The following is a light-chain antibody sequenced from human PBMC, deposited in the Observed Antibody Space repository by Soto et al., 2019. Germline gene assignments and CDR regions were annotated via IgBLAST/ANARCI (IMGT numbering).Light chain of an antibody. CDR1: QSVSSN. CDR2: GAS. CDR3: QQYNNWPPSFT. V-gene: IGKV3-15*01. J-gene: IGKJ3*01. Sequence: EIVMTQSPATLSVSPGERATLSCRASQSVSSNLAWYQQKPGQAPRLLIYGASTRATGIPARFSGSGSGTEFTLTISSLLSEDFAVYYCQQYNNWPPSFTFGPGTKVDIK.